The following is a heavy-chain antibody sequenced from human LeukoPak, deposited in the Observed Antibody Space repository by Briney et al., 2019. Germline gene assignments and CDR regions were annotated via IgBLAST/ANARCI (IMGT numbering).Heavy chain of an antibody. CDR1: GGTFSSYA. CDR3: ARFGRDGYYFDY. J-gene: IGHJ4*02. CDR2: IIPIFGAA. Sequence: SVKVSCKASGGTFSSYAISWVRQAPGQGLEWMGGIIPIFGAANYAQKFQGRVTITADESTSTAYMELSSLRSEDTAVYYCARFGRDGYYFDYWGQGTLVTVSS. V-gene: IGHV1-69*13. D-gene: IGHD5-24*01.